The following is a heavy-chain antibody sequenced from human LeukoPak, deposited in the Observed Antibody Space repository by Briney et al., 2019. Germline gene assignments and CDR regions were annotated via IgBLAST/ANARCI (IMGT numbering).Heavy chain of an antibody. V-gene: IGHV1-46*02. D-gene: IGHD3-10*01. Sequence: GASVKVSCKASGYTFNSYYMHWVRQAPGQGLEWMGIINPSAGSTTFAQKFQGRVTMTRDTSISTAYMELSRLRSDDTAVYYCARGFPMVRGVIDYWGQGTLVTVSS. CDR2: INPSAGST. CDR1: GYTFNSYY. J-gene: IGHJ4*02. CDR3: ARGFPMVRGVIDY.